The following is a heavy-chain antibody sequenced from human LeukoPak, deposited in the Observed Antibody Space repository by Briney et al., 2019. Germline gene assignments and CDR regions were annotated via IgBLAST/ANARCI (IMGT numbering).Heavy chain of an antibody. Sequence: ASVKVSCKASGYTFTSYGISWVRQAPGQGLEWMGWISAYNGNTNYAQKLQGRVTMTTDTSTSTAYMELRSLRSDDTAVYYCARTHLTSPLSENYMDVWGKGTTVTVSS. CDR2: ISAYNGNT. CDR1: GYTFTSYG. CDR3: ARTHLTSPLSENYMDV. J-gene: IGHJ6*03. V-gene: IGHV1-18*01.